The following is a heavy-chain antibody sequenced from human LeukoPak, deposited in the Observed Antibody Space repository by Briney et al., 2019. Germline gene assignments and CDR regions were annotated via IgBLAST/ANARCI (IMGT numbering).Heavy chain of an antibody. CDR2: IIPIFGTA. J-gene: IGHJ4*02. Sequence: SVKVSCKASGGTFSSYAISWVRQAPGQGLEWMGRIIPIFGTANYAQKFQGRVTITTDESTSTAYTELSSLRSEDTAVYYCARDGFGDSSGYYSYYFDYWGQGTLVTVSS. D-gene: IGHD3-22*01. V-gene: IGHV1-69*05. CDR3: ARDGFGDSSGYYSYYFDY. CDR1: GGTFSSYA.